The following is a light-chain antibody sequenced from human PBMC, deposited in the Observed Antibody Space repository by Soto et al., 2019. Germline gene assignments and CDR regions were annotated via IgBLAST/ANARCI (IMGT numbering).Light chain of an antibody. CDR2: GIS. J-gene: IGKJ1*01. CDR3: EQYGSSPRT. CDR1: QTISSNY. Sequence: PGERATLSCRASQTISSNYFAXYQXKXGXXXRXXXYGISTRATGIPDRFSGSGYGTDFTLTISRLEPEDFAVYYCEQYGSSPRTFGQGNKVDIK. V-gene: IGKV3-20*01.